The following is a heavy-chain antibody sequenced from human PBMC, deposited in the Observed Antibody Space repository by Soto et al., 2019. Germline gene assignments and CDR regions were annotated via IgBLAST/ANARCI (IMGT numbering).Heavy chain of an antibody. V-gene: IGHV1-69*01. CDR3: ARVGLLWVGELLINGMDV. Sequence: QVQLVQSGAEVKKPASSVKVSCKASGGTFSSYAISWVRQAPGQGLEWMGGIIPIFGTANYAQKFQGRVTITADESTRTAYMELRSLRSEDTAVYYCARVGLLWVGELLINGMDVWGQGTTVTVSS. J-gene: IGHJ6*02. CDR2: IIPIFGTA. CDR1: GGTFSSYA. D-gene: IGHD3-10*01.